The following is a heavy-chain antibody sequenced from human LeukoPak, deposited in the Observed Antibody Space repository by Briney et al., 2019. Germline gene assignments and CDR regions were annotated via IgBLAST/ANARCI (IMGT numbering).Heavy chain of an antibody. CDR1: GFTFSSYW. J-gene: IGHJ4*02. D-gene: IGHD6-19*01. Sequence: GGSLRLSCAASGFTFSSYWMHWVRQAPGKGLVWVSRIKSDGSSTSYAESVKGRFTISRDNAKNTVYVHMNSLRAEDTAVYYCARTPIAVAGQGYWGQGTLVTVSS. CDR2: IKSDGSST. V-gene: IGHV3-74*01. CDR3: ARTPIAVAGQGY.